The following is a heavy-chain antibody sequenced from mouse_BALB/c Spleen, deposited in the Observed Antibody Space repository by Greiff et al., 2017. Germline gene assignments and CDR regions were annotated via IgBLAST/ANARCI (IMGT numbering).Heavy chain of an antibody. J-gene: IGHJ1*01. CDR1: GFTFSDYY. D-gene: IGHD2-4*01. CDR2: ISDGGSYT. V-gene: IGHV5-4*02. CDR3: ARGLYYDYDWYFDV. Sequence: EVQRVESGGGLVKPGGSLKLSCAASGFTFSDYYMYWVRQTPEKRLEWVATISDGGSYTYYPDSVKGRFTISRDNAKNNLYLQMSSLKSEDTAMYYCARGLYYDYDWYFDVWGAGTTVTVSS.